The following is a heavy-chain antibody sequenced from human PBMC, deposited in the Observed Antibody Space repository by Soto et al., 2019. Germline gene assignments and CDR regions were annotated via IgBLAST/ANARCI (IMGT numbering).Heavy chain of an antibody. J-gene: IGHJ4*02. CDR1: GGSISSSSYY. CDR3: ARNSKVSPGDY. V-gene: IGHV4-39*01. Sequence: SETLSLTCTVSGGSISSSSYYWGWIRQPPGKGLEWIGSIYYSGSTYYNPSLKSRVTISVDTSKNQFSLKLSSVTAADTAVYYCARNSKVSPGDYWGQGTLVTVSS. CDR2: IYYSGST.